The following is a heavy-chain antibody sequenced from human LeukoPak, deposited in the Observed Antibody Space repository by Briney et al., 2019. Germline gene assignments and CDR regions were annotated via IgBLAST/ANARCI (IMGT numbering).Heavy chain of an antibody. D-gene: IGHD3-22*01. Sequence: SETLSLTCTVSGGSISSYYWSWIRQPPGKGLEWIGYIYYSGSTNYNPSLKSRVTISVDTSKNQFSLKLSSVTASDTAVYYCASYSYYYDSSGYFDYWGQGTLVTVSS. CDR3: ASYSYYYDSSGYFDY. V-gene: IGHV4-59*01. J-gene: IGHJ4*02. CDR2: IYYSGST. CDR1: GGSISSYY.